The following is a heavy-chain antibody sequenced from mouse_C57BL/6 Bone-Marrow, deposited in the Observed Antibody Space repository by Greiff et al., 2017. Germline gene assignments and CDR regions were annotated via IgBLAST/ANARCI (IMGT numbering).Heavy chain of an antibody. CDR3: ARSTTDYAMDY. Sequence: QVQLQQPGAELVKPGASVKLSCKASGYTFTSYWMHWVKQRPGQGLEWIGMIHPNSGSTNYNEKFKSKATLTVDKSSSTAYMQISSLTSEDSAVYYCARSTTDYAMDYWGQGTSVTVSS. CDR2: IHPNSGST. J-gene: IGHJ4*01. CDR1: GYTFTSYW. D-gene: IGHD2-1*01. V-gene: IGHV1-64*01.